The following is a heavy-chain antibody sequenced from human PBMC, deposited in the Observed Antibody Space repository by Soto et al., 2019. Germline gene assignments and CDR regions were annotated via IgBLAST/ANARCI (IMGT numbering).Heavy chain of an antibody. J-gene: IGHJ6*02. D-gene: IGHD4-17*01. CDR3: ARVDYCDYSAGYYYYGMDV. V-gene: IGHV1-69*01. CDR2: IIPIFGTA. CDR1: GGTFSSYA. Sequence: QVQLVQSGAEVKKPGSSVKVSCKASGGTFSSYAISWVRKAPGHGIEWMGGIIPIFGTANYAQKFQGRVTITAYESTSTAYMELSSLRSEDTAVYYCARVDYCDYSAGYYYYGMDVCGQGTTVTVSS.